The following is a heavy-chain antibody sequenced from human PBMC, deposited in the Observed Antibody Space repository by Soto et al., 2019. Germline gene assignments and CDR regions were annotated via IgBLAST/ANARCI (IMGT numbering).Heavy chain of an antibody. CDR2: IDAGNGNT. D-gene: IGHD6-19*01. CDR1: GYTFTSYA. J-gene: IGHJ5*02. Sequence: GASVKVSCKASGYTFTSYAMHWVRQAPGQRLEWMGWIDAGNGNTKYSQKFQGRVTITRDTSASTAYMELSSLRSEDTAVYYCARPHIAVAGRNWFDPWGQGTLVTVSS. CDR3: ARPHIAVAGRNWFDP. V-gene: IGHV1-3*01.